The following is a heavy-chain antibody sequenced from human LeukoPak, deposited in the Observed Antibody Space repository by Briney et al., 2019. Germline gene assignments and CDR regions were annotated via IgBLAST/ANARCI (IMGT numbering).Heavy chain of an antibody. J-gene: IGHJ5*02. CDR2: IKQDGSEK. CDR1: GFTFSSYW. V-gene: IGHV3-7*01. CDR3: ARVVGGTTRGWFDP. D-gene: IGHD1-7*01. Sequence: GGSLRLSCAASGFTFSSYWMSWVRQAPGKGLEWVANIKQDGSEKYYVDSVKGRFTISRDNAKNSLYLLMNSLRAEDTAVYYCARVVGGTTRGWFDPWGQGTLVTVSS.